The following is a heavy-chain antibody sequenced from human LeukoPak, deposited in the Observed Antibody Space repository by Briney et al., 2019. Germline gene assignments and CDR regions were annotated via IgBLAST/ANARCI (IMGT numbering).Heavy chain of an antibody. V-gene: IGHV3-21*01. J-gene: IGHJ5*02. D-gene: IGHD2-15*01. CDR3: ARDIYCSGGSCTPAFDP. CDR1: GFTLSSYS. Sequence: PGGSLRLSCAASGFTLSSYSMNWVRQAPGKGLEWVSSISSSSSYIYYADSVKGRFTISRDNAKNSLYLQMNSLRAEDTAVYYCARDIYCSGGSCTPAFDPWGQGTLVTVSS. CDR2: ISSSSSYI.